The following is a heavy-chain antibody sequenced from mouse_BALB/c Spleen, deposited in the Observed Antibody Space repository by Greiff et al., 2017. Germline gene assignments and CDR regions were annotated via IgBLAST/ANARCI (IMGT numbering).Heavy chain of an antibody. CDR2: IYPGDGDT. V-gene: IGHV1-87*01. J-gene: IGHJ2*01. D-gene: IGHD2-1*01. Sequence: LVESGAELARPGASVKLSCKASGYTFTSYWMQWVKQRPGQGLEWIGAIYPGDGDTRYTQKFKGKATLTADKSSSTAYMQLSSLASEDSAVYYCAREGNYDWGQGTTLTVSS. CDR3: AREGNYD. CDR1: GYTFTSYW.